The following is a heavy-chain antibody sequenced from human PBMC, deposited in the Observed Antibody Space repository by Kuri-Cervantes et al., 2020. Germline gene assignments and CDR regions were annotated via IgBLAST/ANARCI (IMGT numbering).Heavy chain of an antibody. D-gene: IGHD6-6*01. CDR3: ARERSSSSSRRTSYYYYYMDV. Sequence: GESLKISCAASGFTFSSYAMSWVRQAPGKGLEWVSAISGSGGSTYYADSVKGRFTISRDNSKNTLYLQMNSLRAEDTAVYYCARERSSSSSRRTSYYYYYMDVWGKGTTVTVSS. J-gene: IGHJ6*03. CDR1: GFTFSSYA. V-gene: IGHV3-23*01. CDR2: ISGSGGST.